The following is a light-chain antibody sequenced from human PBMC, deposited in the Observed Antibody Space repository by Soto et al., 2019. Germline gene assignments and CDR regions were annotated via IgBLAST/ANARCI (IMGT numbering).Light chain of an antibody. CDR1: SSDVGGYNY. CDR3: CSYAGRYTYV. J-gene: IGLJ1*01. CDR2: DVS. V-gene: IGLV2-11*01. Sequence: QSVLTQPRAVSGSPGQSVTISCSGTSSDVGGYNYVSWYQQHPGKAPKLMIYDVSKWPSGVPDRFSGSKSGNTASLTISGLQAEDEADYYCCSYAGRYTYVFGTGTKATVL.